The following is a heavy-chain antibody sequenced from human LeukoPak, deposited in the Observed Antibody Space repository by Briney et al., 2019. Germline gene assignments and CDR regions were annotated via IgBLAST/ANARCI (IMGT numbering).Heavy chain of an antibody. Sequence: GGSLRLSCAASGFTFSDYNMRWIRQAPGKGLEWVSYISSGGTTIYYADSVKGRFTISRDNAKNSLYLQMNSLRAEDTAVYYCARLGYYYDTSGSHDYWGQGTLVTVSS. D-gene: IGHD3-22*01. CDR3: ARLGYYYDTSGSHDY. CDR1: GFTFSDYN. CDR2: ISSGGTTI. V-gene: IGHV3-11*01. J-gene: IGHJ4*02.